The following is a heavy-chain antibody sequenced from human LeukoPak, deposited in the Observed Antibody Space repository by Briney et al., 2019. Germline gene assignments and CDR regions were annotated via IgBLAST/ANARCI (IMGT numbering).Heavy chain of an antibody. CDR2: IYYGGST. D-gene: IGHD5-18*01. CDR1: GGSISSYY. J-gene: IGHJ4*02. V-gene: IGHV4-59*01. Sequence: SETLSLTCTVSGGSISSYYWSWIRQPPGKGLEWIGYIYYGGSTNYNPSLKSRVTISVDTSKNQFSLKLSSVTAADTAVYYCARWERGYSYGYPLYWGQGTLVTVSS. CDR3: ARWERGYSYGYPLY.